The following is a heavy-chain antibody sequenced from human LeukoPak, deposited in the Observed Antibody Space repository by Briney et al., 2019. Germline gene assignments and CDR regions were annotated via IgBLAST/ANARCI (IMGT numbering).Heavy chain of an antibody. CDR2: ISTYNGDT. V-gene: IGHV1-18*01. Sequence: ASVKVSCNASGYTLTSYGVTWVRQAPGQGLAWMGWISTYNGDTKYAQKLQGRVTMTTDTSTSTAYMELRSLRSDDTAVYYCARKPRGAPFDYWGQGTLVTVSS. J-gene: IGHJ4*02. CDR1: GYTLTSYG. CDR3: ARKPRGAPFDY.